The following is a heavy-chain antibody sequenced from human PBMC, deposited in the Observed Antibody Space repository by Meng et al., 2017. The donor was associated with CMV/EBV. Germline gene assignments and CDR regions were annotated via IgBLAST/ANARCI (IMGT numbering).Heavy chain of an antibody. CDR2: VYPGDSDT. V-gene: IGHV5-51*01. CDR3: ARPRSYSLPEPPDAFDI. J-gene: IGHJ3*02. Sequence: GESLKISCKGSGYNFTSYWIGWVRQMPGKGLEWMGIVYPGDSDTRYSPSFQGQVTISADKSISTDYLQWSSLKASDTAMYYCARPRSYSLPEPPDAFDIWGQGTMVTVSS. CDR1: GYNFTSYW. D-gene: IGHD1-26*01.